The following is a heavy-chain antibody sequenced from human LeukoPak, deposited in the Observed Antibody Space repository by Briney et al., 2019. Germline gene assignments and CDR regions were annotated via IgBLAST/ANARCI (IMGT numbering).Heavy chain of an antibody. CDR1: GGSFSGYY. CDR2: INHSGST. CDR3: ARGKLDYGVYGVDWFDP. Sequence: SETLSLTCAVYGGSFSGYYWSWIRQPPGKGLEWIGEINHSGSTNYNPSLKSRVTISVDTSKNQFSLKLSSVTAADTAVYYCARGKLDYGVYGVDWFDPWGREPWSPSPQ. D-gene: IGHD4-17*01. J-gene: IGHJ5*02. V-gene: IGHV4-34*01.